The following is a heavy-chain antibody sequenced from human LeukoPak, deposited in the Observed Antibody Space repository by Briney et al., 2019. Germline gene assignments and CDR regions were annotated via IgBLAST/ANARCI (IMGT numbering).Heavy chain of an antibody. CDR3: ARGGLLWFGDYFDY. V-gene: IGHV3-30-3*01. CDR1: GFTFSSYW. Sequence: GGSLRLSCAASGFTFSSYWMHWVRQAPGTGLEWVAVISYDGSNKYYADSVKGRFTISRDDSKNTLYLQMNSLRGEDTAVYYCARGGLLWFGDYFDYWGQGTLVTVSS. D-gene: IGHD3-10*01. J-gene: IGHJ4*02. CDR2: ISYDGSNK.